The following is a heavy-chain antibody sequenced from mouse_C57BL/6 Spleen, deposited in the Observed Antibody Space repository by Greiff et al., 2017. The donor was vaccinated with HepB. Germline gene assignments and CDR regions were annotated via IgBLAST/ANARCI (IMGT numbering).Heavy chain of an antibody. D-gene: IGHD2-4*01. V-gene: IGHV5-4*01. CDR2: ISDGGSYT. CDR1: GFTFSSYA. Sequence: EVMLVESGGGLVKPVGSLKLSCAASGFTFSSYAMSWVRQTPEKRLEWVATISDGGSYTYYPDNVKGRCTISRDNAKNNLYLQMSDLKSEDTAMYYCARERLRRYAMDYWGQGTSVTVSS. J-gene: IGHJ4*01. CDR3: ARERLRRYAMDY.